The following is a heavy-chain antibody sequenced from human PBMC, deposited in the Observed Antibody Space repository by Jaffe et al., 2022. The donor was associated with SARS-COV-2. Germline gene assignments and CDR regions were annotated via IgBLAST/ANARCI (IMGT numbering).Heavy chain of an antibody. Sequence: QLQLQESGPGLVKPSETLSLTCTVSGGSISSSSYYWGWIRQPPGKGLEWIGSIYYSGSTYYNPSLKSRVTISVDTSKNQFSLKLSSVTAADTAVYYCARLGGYSSGWNIDYWGQGTLVTVSS. CDR1: GGSISSSSYY. D-gene: IGHD6-19*01. J-gene: IGHJ4*02. V-gene: IGHV4-39*01. CDR2: IYYSGST. CDR3: ARLGGYSSGWNIDY.